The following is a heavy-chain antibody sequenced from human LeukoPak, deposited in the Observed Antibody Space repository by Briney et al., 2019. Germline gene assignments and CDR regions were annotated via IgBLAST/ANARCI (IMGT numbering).Heavy chain of an antibody. Sequence: PSETLSLTCTVSGGSISGYYWSWIRQPAGKGLEWIGRIYTSGSTNYNPSLKGRVTMSVDTSKNQFSLKLSSVTAADTAVYYCASQLKYCSSTSCHLGWFDPWGQGTLVSVSS. D-gene: IGHD2-2*01. J-gene: IGHJ5*02. CDR3: ASQLKYCSSTSCHLGWFDP. CDR1: GGSISGYY. V-gene: IGHV4-4*07. CDR2: IYTSGST.